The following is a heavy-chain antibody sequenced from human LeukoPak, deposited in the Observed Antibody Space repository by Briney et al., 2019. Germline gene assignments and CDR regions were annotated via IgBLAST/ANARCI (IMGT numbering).Heavy chain of an antibody. CDR1: GYNFANCW. Sequence: GESLKISCKTSGYNFANCWIGWVRQMPGKGLEWMGIIYPGDSDVRYSPSFQGQVTISADKSVSTAYLQWSSLEAADTAMYYCARCEYSAFDFDYWGQGTLVTVSS. CDR2: IYPGDSDV. J-gene: IGHJ4*02. V-gene: IGHV5-51*01. CDR3: ARCEYSAFDFDY. D-gene: IGHD5-12*01.